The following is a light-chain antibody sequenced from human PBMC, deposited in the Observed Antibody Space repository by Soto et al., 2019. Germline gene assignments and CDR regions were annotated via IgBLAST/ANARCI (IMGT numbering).Light chain of an antibody. CDR1: QGVTTN. Sequence: IVMTQSPGTLSVSPWERATLSCRAGQGVTTNFAWYQQKSGQSPRLLIYDVSIRATGVPARFSGTGSETDFTLTISGLQSEDSAVYYCQHYVTSLTTFGQGTKVDIK. CDR3: QHYVTSLTT. CDR2: DVS. V-gene: IGKV3-15*01. J-gene: IGKJ1*01.